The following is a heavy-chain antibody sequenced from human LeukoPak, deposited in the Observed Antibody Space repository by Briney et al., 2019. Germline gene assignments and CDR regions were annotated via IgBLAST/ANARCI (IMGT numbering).Heavy chain of an antibody. CDR1: GYTFTSYG. CDR3: ARDAQRGSFPSSGYYFDY. V-gene: IGHV1-18*01. Sequence: ASVKVSCKASGYTFTSYGISWVRQAPGQGLEWMGWISAYNGNTNYAQKLQGRVTMTTDTSTSTAYMELRSLRSDDTAVYYCARDAQRGSFPSSGYYFDYWGQGTLVTVSS. CDR2: ISAYNGNT. J-gene: IGHJ4*02. D-gene: IGHD1-26*01.